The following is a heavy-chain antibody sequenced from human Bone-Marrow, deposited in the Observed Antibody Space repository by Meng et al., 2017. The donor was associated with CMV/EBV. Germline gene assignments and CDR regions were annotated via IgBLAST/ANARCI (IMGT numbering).Heavy chain of an antibody. V-gene: IGHV3-30*18. CDR2: ISYDGSNK. D-gene: IGHD1-14*01. Sequence: AAFGFTFSSYGMHWVRQAPGKGLEWVAVISYDGSNKYYADSVKGRFTISRDNSKNTLYLQMNSLRAEDTAVYYCAKETGQYGGWFDPWGQGTLVTVSS. CDR3: AKETGQYGGWFDP. CDR1: GFTFSSYG. J-gene: IGHJ5*02.